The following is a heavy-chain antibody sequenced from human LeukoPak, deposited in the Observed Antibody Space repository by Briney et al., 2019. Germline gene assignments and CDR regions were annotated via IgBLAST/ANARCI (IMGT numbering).Heavy chain of an antibody. V-gene: IGHV3-30-3*01. Sequence: GGSLRLSCAASGFTFSSYAMHWVRQAPGKGLEWVAVISYDGSNKYYADSVKGRFTISRDNSKNTLYLQMNSLRAEDTAVYYCARDHRPFGDGYAPDAFDIWGQGTMVTVSS. D-gene: IGHD5-24*01. J-gene: IGHJ3*02. CDR3: ARDHRPFGDGYAPDAFDI. CDR1: GFTFSSYA. CDR2: ISYDGSNK.